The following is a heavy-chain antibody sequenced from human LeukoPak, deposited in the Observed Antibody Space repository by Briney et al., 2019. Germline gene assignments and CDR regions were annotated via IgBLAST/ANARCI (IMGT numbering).Heavy chain of an antibody. J-gene: IGHJ6*03. CDR2: ISSSSSYI. Sequence: GGSLRLSCAASGFTFSSYSMNWVRQAPGKGLEWVPSISSSSSYIYYADSVKGRFTISRDNAKNSLYLQMNSLRAEDTAVYYCAREGYYYDSSGYVPYYYYMDVWGKGTTVTISS. V-gene: IGHV3-21*01. CDR1: GFTFSSYS. CDR3: AREGYYYDSSGYVPYYYYMDV. D-gene: IGHD3-22*01.